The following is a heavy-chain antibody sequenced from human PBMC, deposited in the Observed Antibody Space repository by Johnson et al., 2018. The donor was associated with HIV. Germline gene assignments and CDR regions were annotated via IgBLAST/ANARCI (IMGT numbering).Heavy chain of an antibody. J-gene: IGHJ3*02. CDR3: ARAQFLEWLFFDSFDI. CDR1: GFSFKDYY. D-gene: IGHD3-3*01. Sequence: QLVESGGGLVKPGGSLRLSCATSGFSFKDYYMNWVRQAPGKGLEWVALTSYDGTYKYYIDSVKGRFTVSRDNSKNTLYLQMNSLRTEDTAVYYCARAQFLEWLFFDSFDIWGQGTMVTVAS. V-gene: IGHV3-30*03. CDR2: TSYDGTYK.